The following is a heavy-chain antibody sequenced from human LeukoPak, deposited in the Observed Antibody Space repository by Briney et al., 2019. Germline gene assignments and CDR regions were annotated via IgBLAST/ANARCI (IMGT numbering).Heavy chain of an antibody. D-gene: IGHD4-17*01. CDR3: ARGHSIDGDYVGAFDI. CDR1: GDSISSSNSY. J-gene: IGHJ3*02. V-gene: IGHV4-39*07. Sequence: SSETLSLTCTVSGDSISSSNSYWGWIRQPPGKGLEWIGSIYYSGNTYYNASLKSRVTISVDTSKNQFSLKLSSVTAADTAVYYCARGHSIDGDYVGAFDIWGQGTMVTVSS. CDR2: IYYSGNT.